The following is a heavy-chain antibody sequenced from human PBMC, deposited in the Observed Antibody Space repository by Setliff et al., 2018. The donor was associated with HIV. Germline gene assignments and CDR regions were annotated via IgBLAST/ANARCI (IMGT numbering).Heavy chain of an antibody. J-gene: IGHJ4*02. D-gene: IGHD2-15*01. CDR2: IIPILGIA. CDR1: GGPFSSYA. CDR3: ARRGGYCSGGSCYRKGFFDY. V-gene: IGHV1-69*10. Sequence: SVKVSCKASGGPFSSYAISWVRQAPGQGREWMGGIIPILGIANYAQKFQGRVTITTDESTSTAYMELSSVRSEDTAVYYCARRGGYCSGGSCYRKGFFDYWGQGTLVTVSS.